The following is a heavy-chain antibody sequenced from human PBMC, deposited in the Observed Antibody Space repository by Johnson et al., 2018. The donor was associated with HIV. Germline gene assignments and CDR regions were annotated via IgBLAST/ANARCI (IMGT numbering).Heavy chain of an antibody. CDR1: GFTFANYG. J-gene: IGHJ3*01. CDR2: TAHDESIT. Sequence: QMLLVESGGGVVQPGGSLRLSCAASGFTFANYGMHWVRQAPGKGLEWVAFTAHDESITHYADSVKGRFTMSRDNSKSTLNLQMNSLRAEDTAIYYCAKDDNLGVWYSDAFDVWGQGTVVTVSS. V-gene: IGHV3-30*02. CDR3: AKDDNLGVWYSDAFDV. D-gene: IGHD6-19*01.